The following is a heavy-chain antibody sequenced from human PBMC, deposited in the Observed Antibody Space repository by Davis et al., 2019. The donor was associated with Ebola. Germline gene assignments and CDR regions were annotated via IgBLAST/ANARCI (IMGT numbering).Heavy chain of an antibody. CDR3: ARDRDGYMDY. CDR2: INHSGST. CDR1: GGSFSGYY. Sequence: SETLSLTCAVYGGSFSGYYWSWIRQPPGKGLEWIGEINHSGSTNYNPSLKSRVTISVDTSKNQFSLKLSSVTAADTAVYYCARDRDGYMDYWGQGTLVTVSS. V-gene: IGHV4-34*01. J-gene: IGHJ4*02. D-gene: IGHD5-24*01.